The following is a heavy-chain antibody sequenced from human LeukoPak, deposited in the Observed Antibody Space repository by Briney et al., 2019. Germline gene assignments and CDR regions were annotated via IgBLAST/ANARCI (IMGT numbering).Heavy chain of an antibody. D-gene: IGHD3-16*02. V-gene: IGHV4-59*01. CDR1: GGSISSYY. J-gene: IGHJ4*02. CDR3: ARGGYDYVWGSYRYMYYFDY. CDR2: IYYSGST. Sequence: PSETLSLTCTVSGGSISSYYWSWIRQPPGKGLEWIGYIYYSGSTNYNPSLKSRVTISVDTSKNQFSLKLSSVTAADTAVYYCARGGYDYVWGSYRYMYYFDYWGQGTLVTVSS.